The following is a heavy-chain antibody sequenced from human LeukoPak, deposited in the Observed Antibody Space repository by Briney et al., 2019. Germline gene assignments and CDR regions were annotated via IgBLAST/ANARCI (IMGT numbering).Heavy chain of an antibody. V-gene: IGHV3-30*02. J-gene: IGHJ5*02. Sequence: PGGSLRLSCAASGFTFSSYGMHWVRQAPGKGLEWVAFIRYDGSNKYYADSVKGRFTISRDNSKNTLYLQMNSLRAEDTAVYHCAKDHPLWGSGSDRSFDPWGQGTLVTVSS. D-gene: IGHD3-10*01. CDR3: AKDHPLWGSGSDRSFDP. CDR1: GFTFSSYG. CDR2: IRYDGSNK.